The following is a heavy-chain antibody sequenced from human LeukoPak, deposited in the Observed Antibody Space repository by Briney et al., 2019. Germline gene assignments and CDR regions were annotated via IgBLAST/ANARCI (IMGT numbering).Heavy chain of an antibody. Sequence: GGSLRLSCAASGFTFSSYAMSWVRQAPGKGLDWVSAISGSGGSTYYADSVKGRFTISRDNSKNTLYLQMNSLRAEDTAVYYCAKADRGSRTGWFDPWGQGTLVTVSS. J-gene: IGHJ5*02. D-gene: IGHD3-16*01. CDR1: GFTFSSYA. CDR2: ISGSGGST. V-gene: IGHV3-23*01. CDR3: AKADRGSRTGWFDP.